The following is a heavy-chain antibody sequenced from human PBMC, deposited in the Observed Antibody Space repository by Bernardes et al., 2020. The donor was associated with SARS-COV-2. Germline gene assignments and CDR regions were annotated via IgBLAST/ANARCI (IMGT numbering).Heavy chain of an antibody. J-gene: IGHJ4*02. CDR3: ARSLQGGYNPSFDY. Sequence: GGSLRLSCAASGFTFSSYAMHWVRQAPGKGLEWVAVISYDGSNKYYADSVKGRFTISRDNSKNTLYLQMNSLRAEDTAVYYCARSLQGGYNPSFDYWGQGTLVTVSS. CDR1: GFTFSSYA. CDR2: ISYDGSNK. D-gene: IGHD5-12*01. V-gene: IGHV3-30-3*01.